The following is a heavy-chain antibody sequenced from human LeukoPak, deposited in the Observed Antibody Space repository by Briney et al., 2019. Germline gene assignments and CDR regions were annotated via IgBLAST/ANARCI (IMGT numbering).Heavy chain of an antibody. CDR2: IKQDGSEK. CDR3: ARDIPAAAPS. Sequence: GGSLRLSCAASGFGFSSSWMSWVRQAPGKGLEWVAHIKQDGSEKYYVDSVKGRFTISRDNAKNSLFLQMNSLRAEDTAVYYCARDIPAAAPSWGQGTLVTVSS. J-gene: IGHJ4*02. CDR1: GFGFSSSW. D-gene: IGHD6-25*01. V-gene: IGHV3-7*01.